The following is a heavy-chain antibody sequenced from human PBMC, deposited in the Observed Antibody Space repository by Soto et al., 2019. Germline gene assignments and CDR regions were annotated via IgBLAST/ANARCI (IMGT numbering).Heavy chain of an antibody. CDR2: IYYTGTH. CDR3: ARDRDRHSSGLPSFDP. J-gene: IGHJ5*02. Sequence: PSETLSLTCSVFGGSVSTYYWSWVRQPPGKRLEWIGYIYYTGTHDYNPSLRGRATISVDTSKDQFSLKLTSVTAADTAVYYCARDRDRHSSGLPSFDPWGQGILVTVSS. V-gene: IGHV4-59*02. D-gene: IGHD3-22*01. CDR1: GGSVSTYY.